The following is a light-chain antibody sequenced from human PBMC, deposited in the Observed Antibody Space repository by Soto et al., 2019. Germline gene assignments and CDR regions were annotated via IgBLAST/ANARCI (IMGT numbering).Light chain of an antibody. V-gene: IGKV1-39*01. CDR1: QSISNF. J-gene: IGKJ2*01. CDR3: QQSYSTPFT. Sequence: DIQMTQSPSSLSASVGDRVTITCRASQSISNFLNWYQQKPGKAPKLLIYAASSLQSGVPSRFSGSGSGTGFTLTIGSLQPEDFATYYCQQSYSTPFTFGQGTNLEIK. CDR2: AAS.